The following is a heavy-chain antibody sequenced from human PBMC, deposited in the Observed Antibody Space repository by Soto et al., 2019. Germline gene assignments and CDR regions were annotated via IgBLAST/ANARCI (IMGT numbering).Heavy chain of an antibody. Sequence: GASVKVSCKASGYTFASYGISWVRQAPGQGLEWMGWISAHSGNTNYAQKLQGRVTMTTDTSTRTAYMELRSLRSDDTAVYYCARDRMNYDFWSGHPPFDYWGQGTLVTAPQ. V-gene: IGHV1-18*01. J-gene: IGHJ4*01. CDR3: ARDRMNYDFWSGHPPFDY. CDR2: ISAHSGNT. CDR1: GYTFASYG. D-gene: IGHD3-3*01.